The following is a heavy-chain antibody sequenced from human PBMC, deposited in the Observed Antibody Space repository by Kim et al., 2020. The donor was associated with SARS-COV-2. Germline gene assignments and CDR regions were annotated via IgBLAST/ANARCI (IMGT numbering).Heavy chain of an antibody. CDR1: GFTFSSYG. CDR2: ISYDGSNK. D-gene: IGHD3-9*01. Sequence: GGSLRLSCAASGFTFSSYGMHWVRQAPGKGLEWVAVISYDGSNKYYADSVKGRFTISRDNSKNTLYLQMNSLGAEDTAVYYCARDSTYYDILTGYVSRYYYYCYGMDVWGRGPTVTVSS. J-gene: IGHJ6*02. CDR3: ARDSTYYDILTGYVSRYYYYCYGMDV. V-gene: IGHV3-33*05.